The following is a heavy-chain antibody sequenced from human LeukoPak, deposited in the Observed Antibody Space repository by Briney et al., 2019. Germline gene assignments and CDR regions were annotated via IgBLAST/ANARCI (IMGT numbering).Heavy chain of an antibody. J-gene: IGHJ4*02. CDR1: GYTFTSYY. CDR3: ARAPTPFYYDSSAYYSDF. D-gene: IGHD6-25*01. CDR2: INPSGGST. V-gene: IGHV1-46*01. Sequence: ASVKVSCKASGYTFTSYYFHWVRQAPGQGLEWMGIINPSGGSTTYAQKFQGRVTFTGDTSIRTAYMEVSSLTSEDTAVYYCARAPTPFYYDSSAYYSDFWGQGTLVTVSS.